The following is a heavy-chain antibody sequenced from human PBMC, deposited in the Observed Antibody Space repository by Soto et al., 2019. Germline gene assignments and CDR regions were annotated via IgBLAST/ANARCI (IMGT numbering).Heavy chain of an antibody. V-gene: IGHV4-30-4*08. CDR1: GGSISSDIYH. CDR3: AREDDGGDRDYYGLDV. J-gene: IGHJ6*02. D-gene: IGHD2-21*02. CDR2: IYYSGSI. Sequence: QVHLQQSGPGLVRPSQTLSLTCTVSGGSISSDIYHWTWIRQSQGKGLEWIGYIYYSGSIFYNPSFKSRVTISVDTSKNQCSLQLSSVTAADTAVYFCAREDDGGDRDYYGLDVWGQGTTVTVSS.